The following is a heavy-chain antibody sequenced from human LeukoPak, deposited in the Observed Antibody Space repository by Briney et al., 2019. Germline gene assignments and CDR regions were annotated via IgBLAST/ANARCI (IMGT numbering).Heavy chain of an antibody. CDR2: ISSSSSTI. CDR3: AREGTIFGVSRGSVDH. Sequence: GGSLRLPCAASGFTFSSYSMNWVRQAPGKGLEWVSYISSSSSTIYYADSVKGRFTISRDNAKNSLYLQMNSLRAEDTAVYYCAREGTIFGVSRGSVDHWGQGTLVTVSS. CDR1: GFTFSSYS. J-gene: IGHJ4*02. V-gene: IGHV3-48*01. D-gene: IGHD3-3*01.